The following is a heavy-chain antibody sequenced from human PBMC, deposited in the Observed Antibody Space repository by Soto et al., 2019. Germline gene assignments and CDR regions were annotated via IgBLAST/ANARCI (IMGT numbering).Heavy chain of an antibody. J-gene: IGHJ4*02. CDR3: AIWGSRIAVAGEFDY. CDR1: GFTFSSYA. CDR2: ISGSGGST. Sequence: GGSLRLSCAASGFTFSSYAMSWVRQAPGKGLEWVSAISGSGGSTYYADSVKGRFTISRDNSKNTLYLQMNSLRAEDTAVYYCAIWGSRIAVAGEFDYWGQGTLVTVPS. V-gene: IGHV3-23*01. D-gene: IGHD6-19*01.